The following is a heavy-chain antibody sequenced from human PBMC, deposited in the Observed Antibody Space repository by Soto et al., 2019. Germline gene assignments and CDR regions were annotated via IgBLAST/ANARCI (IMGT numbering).Heavy chain of an antibody. J-gene: IGHJ5*02. D-gene: IGHD3-22*01. CDR3: ARGVEDYYDSSGSIWFDP. CDR2: IYYSGST. V-gene: IGHV4-30-4*01. CDR1: GGSISSGDYY. Sequence: SETLSLTCTVSGGSISSGDYYWSWIRQPPGKGLEWIGYIYYSGSTYYNPSLKSRVTISVDTSKNQLSLKLSSVTAADTAVCYCARGVEDYYDSSGSIWFDPWGQGTLVTVSS.